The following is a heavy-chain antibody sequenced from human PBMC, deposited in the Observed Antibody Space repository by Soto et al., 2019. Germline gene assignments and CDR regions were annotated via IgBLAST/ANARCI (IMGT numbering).Heavy chain of an antibody. D-gene: IGHD3-22*01. CDR1: GFTFSTYA. V-gene: IGHV3-23*01. CDR2: ISASGGST. CDR3: AKGVNYYYYYGMDV. Sequence: GGSLRLSCVASGFTFSTYAMSWVRQAPGKGLEWVSSISASGGSTYYADFVKGRFTISRDNSKNTLYLQMNSLRAEDTAVYYCAKGVNYYYYYGMDVWGQGTTVTVSS. J-gene: IGHJ6*02.